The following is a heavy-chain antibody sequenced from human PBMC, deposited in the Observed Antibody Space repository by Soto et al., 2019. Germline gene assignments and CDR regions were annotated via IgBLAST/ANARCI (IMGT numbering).Heavy chain of an antibody. V-gene: IGHV3-48*02. CDR3: ARGLLFLIDY. J-gene: IGHJ4*02. D-gene: IGHD2-21*02. CDR1: GLTLNTYA. Sequence: GGSLRLSCAVSGLTLNTYAMHWVRQAPGKGLEWVSYISSSSSRVYYADSVKGRFTISRDNAKNSLYLQMNSLRDEDTAVYYCARGLLFLIDYWGQGTLVTVSS. CDR2: ISSSSSRV.